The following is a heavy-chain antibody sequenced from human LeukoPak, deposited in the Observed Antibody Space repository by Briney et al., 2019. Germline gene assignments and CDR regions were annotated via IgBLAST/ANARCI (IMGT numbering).Heavy chain of an antibody. J-gene: IGHJ4*02. CDR1: RVSLTTYG. CDR3: VTGSGSN. CDR2: IKQGGSET. Sequence: GGSLRLSCAASRVSLTTYGMSWGRQAPGKGREWVAYIKQGGSETYYVDSVKGRFTISRDDAKNSLDLQMNSLRAEDTALYYCVTGSGSNWGQGTLVTVSS. V-gene: IGHV3-7*01. D-gene: IGHD1-26*01.